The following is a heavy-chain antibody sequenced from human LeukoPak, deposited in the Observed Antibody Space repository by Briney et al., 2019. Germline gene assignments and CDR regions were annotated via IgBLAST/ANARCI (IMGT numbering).Heavy chain of an antibody. J-gene: IGHJ4*02. Sequence: PGGSLRLSCAASGFXFSSYDIHWVRQATGKGLEWVSAIGTAGDTYYPGSVKGRFTISRENAKNSLYLQMNSLRAGDTAVYSCARGGLLWFGESKFDYWGQGTLVTVSS. CDR2: IGTAGDT. CDR1: GFXFSSYD. CDR3: ARGGLLWFGESKFDY. V-gene: IGHV3-13*04. D-gene: IGHD3-10*01.